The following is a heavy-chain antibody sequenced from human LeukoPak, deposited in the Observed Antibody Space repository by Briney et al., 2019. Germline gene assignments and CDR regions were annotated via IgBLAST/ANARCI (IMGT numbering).Heavy chain of an antibody. D-gene: IGHD6-13*01. J-gene: IGHJ4*02. V-gene: IGHV4-59*08. CDR1: GGSISSYY. Sequence: NPSETLSLTCTVSGGSISSYYWSWIRQPPGKGLEWIGYIYYSGSTNYNPSLKSRVTISVDTSKNQFSLKLSSVTAADTAVYYCARRTAAAGLDYWGQGTLVTVSS. CDR2: IYYSGST. CDR3: ARRTAAAGLDY.